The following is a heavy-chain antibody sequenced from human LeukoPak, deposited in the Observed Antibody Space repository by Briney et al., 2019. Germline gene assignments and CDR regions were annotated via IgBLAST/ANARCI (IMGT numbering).Heavy chain of an antibody. Sequence: PSETLSLTCAVSGYSISSGYYWDWIRQPPGKGLEWIGSIYHSGTTYYDPSLKSRVTISVDTSKNQFSLKPTSVTDADTAMYYCAKGGGGSSSWLNWFDPWGQGTLVTVSS. V-gene: IGHV4-38-2*01. D-gene: IGHD6-13*01. CDR2: IYHSGTT. J-gene: IGHJ5*02. CDR3: AKGGGGSSSWLNWFDP. CDR1: GYSISSGYY.